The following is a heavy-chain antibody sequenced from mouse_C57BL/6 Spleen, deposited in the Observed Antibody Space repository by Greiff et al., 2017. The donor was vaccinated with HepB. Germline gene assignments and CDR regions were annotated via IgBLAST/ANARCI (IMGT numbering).Heavy chain of an antibody. V-gene: IGHV3-6*01. J-gene: IGHJ1*03. CDR3: ARDHYYGSSYVWYFDV. CDR2: ISYDGSN. Sequence: EVQLQESGPGLVKPSQSLSLTCSVTGYSITSGYYWNWIRQFPGNKLEWMGYISYDGSNNYNPSLKNRISITRDTSKNQFFLTLNSVTTEDTATYYCARDHYYGSSYVWYFDVWGTGTTVTVSS. D-gene: IGHD1-1*01. CDR1: GYSITSGYY.